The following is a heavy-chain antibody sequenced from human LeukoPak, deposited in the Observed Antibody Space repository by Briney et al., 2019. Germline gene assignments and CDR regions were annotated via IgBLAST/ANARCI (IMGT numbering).Heavy chain of an antibody. CDR2: IRYDGSNK. Sequence: PGGSLRLSCAASGFTFSSYGMHWVRQAPGKGLEWVAFIRYDGSNKYYADSVKGRFTISRDNSKNTLCLQMNSLRAEDTAVYYCAKGSSTWSDMDVWGKGTTVTVSS. J-gene: IGHJ6*03. V-gene: IGHV3-30*02. CDR3: AKGSSTWSDMDV. CDR1: GFTFSSYG. D-gene: IGHD6-13*01.